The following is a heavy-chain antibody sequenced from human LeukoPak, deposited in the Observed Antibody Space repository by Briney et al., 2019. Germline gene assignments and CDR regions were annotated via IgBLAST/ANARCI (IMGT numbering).Heavy chain of an antibody. J-gene: IGHJ6*04. Sequence: SGPALVKPTQPLTLTCTFSGFSLRTSGMCVSWIRQPPAKALEWLALIDWDDDKYYSTSLKTRLTISKDTSKNQVVLTMTNMDPVDTATYYCARIRAVAGFPGYYYYGMDVWGKGTTVTVSS. CDR1: GFSLRTSGMC. CDR3: ARIRAVAGFPGYYYYGMDV. D-gene: IGHD6-19*01. V-gene: IGHV2-70*01. CDR2: IDWDDDK.